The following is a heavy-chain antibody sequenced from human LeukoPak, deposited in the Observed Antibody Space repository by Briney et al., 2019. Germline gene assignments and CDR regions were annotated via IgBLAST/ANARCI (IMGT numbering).Heavy chain of an antibody. V-gene: IGHV4-4*02. CDR3: AKDVPPNVVVEGAMFDC. CDR1: GGSISSSPW. D-gene: IGHD2-2*01. Sequence: SETLSLTCAVSGGSISSSPWCSWVRQPPGKGLEWIGTIYHDGNTDYNPSLKSRVTISVDKAKNQLALKLTSVTAADTAVYYCAKDVPPNVVVEGAMFDCWGQGTLVTVSS. J-gene: IGHJ4*02. CDR2: IYHDGNT.